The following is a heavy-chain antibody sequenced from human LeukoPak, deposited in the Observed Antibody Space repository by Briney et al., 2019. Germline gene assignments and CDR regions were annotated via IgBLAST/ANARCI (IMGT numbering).Heavy chain of an antibody. V-gene: IGHV3-33*01. CDR2: IWYDGSNK. Sequence: GGSLRLSCAASGFTFSSYGMHWVRQAPGKGLEWVAVIWYDGSNKYYADSVKGRFTMSRDNSKSTLYLQMNSLRAEDTAVYYCARDRVRPRRGAFDIWGQGTMVSVSS. D-gene: IGHD6-6*01. CDR3: ARDRVRPRRGAFDI. CDR1: GFTFSSYG. J-gene: IGHJ3*02.